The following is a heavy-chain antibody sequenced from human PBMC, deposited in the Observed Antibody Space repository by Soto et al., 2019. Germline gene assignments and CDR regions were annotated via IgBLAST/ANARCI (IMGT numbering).Heavy chain of an antibody. J-gene: IGHJ4*02. D-gene: IGHD1-26*01. Sequence: SETLSLTCTVSGGSVSSFHWSWIRQSPGKGLEWIGYVSYTGNTKYNPALKRRVTISVDTSKKQFSLKLSSVSAADTGPYYCARSYSGTFYGYDIWGQGILVTVSS. CDR2: VSYTGNT. V-gene: IGHV4-59*02. CDR3: ARSYSGTFYGYDI. CDR1: GGSVSSFH.